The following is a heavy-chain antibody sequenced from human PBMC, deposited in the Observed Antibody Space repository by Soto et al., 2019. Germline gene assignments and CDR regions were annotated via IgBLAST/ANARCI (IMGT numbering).Heavy chain of an antibody. V-gene: IGHV1-8*01. D-gene: IGHD3-3*01. Sequence: ASVKVSCKASGYTFTSYDINWVRQATGQGLEWMGWMNPNSGNTGYAQKFQGRVTMTRNTSISTAYMELSSLRSEDTAVYYCARRGDYDFWSGYYYYYYCMDVWGQGTTVTVSS. CDR2: MNPNSGNT. J-gene: IGHJ6*02. CDR3: ARRGDYDFWSGYYYYYYCMDV. CDR1: GYTFTSYD.